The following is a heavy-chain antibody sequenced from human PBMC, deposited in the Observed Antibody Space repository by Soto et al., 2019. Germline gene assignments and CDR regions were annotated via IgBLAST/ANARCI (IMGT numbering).Heavy chain of an antibody. CDR2: ISSSSSYI. V-gene: IGHV3-21*01. CDR3: AVTPPSYSSSLFES. Sequence: GGSLRLSCAASGFTFSNCIMNWVRQAPGKGLEWVSSISSSSSYIYYADSLKGRFIISRDNAKNSVYLQMNNLRADDTAVYYCAVTPPSYSSSLFESWGQGTLVTVSS. CDR1: GFTFSNCI. J-gene: IGHJ4*02. D-gene: IGHD6-6*01.